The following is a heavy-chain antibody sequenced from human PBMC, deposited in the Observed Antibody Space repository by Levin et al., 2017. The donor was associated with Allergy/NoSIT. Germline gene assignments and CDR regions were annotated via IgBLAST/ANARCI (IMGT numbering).Heavy chain of an antibody. D-gene: IGHD3-16*02. CDR3: ARTYYDYVWGSFRIGYFDS. CDR1: GGSISSGDYY. J-gene: IGHJ4*02. CDR2: IYYSGST. Sequence: SQTLSLTCTVSGGSISSGDYYWSWIRQPPAKGLEWIGYIYYSGSTYYNPSLKSRVNISVDTSKNQFSLKLTSVTAADTAVYYCARTYYDYVWGSFRIGYFDSWGQGTLVPVSS. V-gene: IGHV4-30-4*01.